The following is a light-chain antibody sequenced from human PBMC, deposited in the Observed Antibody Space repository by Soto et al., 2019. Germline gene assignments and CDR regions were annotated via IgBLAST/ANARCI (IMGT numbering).Light chain of an antibody. Sequence: DVVMTQTPLSSPVALGQPASLSCRSSQSLAHSNGNTYLSWLQQRPGQPPRLLIYKVSNRLSGVSDRFSGSGAGTDFTLNISRVEAEDVGVYYCMQATHFPRTFGQGPKVEIK. J-gene: IGKJ1*01. CDR1: QSLAHSNGNTY. CDR2: KVS. CDR3: MQATHFPRT. V-gene: IGKV2-24*01.